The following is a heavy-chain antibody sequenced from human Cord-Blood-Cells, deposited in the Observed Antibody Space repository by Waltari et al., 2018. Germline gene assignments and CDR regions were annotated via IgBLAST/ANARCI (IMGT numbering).Heavy chain of an antibody. D-gene: IGHD3-9*01. CDR3: ARGGTIRRYFDWLYYFDY. V-gene: IGHV4-34*01. CDR1: GGSFSGYY. Sequence: QVQLQQWGAGLLKPSETLSLTCAVYGGSFSGYYWSWIRQPPGKGLEWIGEINHSGSTNYNPSLKSRVTISVDTSKNQFALKLSSVTAADTAVYYCARGGTIRRYFDWLYYFDYWGQGTLVTVSS. J-gene: IGHJ4*02. CDR2: INHSGST.